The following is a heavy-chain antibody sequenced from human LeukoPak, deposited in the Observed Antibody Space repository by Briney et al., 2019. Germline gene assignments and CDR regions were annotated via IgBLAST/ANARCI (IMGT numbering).Heavy chain of an antibody. CDR1: GCSISNSSYY. J-gene: IGHJ4*02. V-gene: IGHV4-39*01. Sequence: SETLSLTCTVSGCSISNSSYYWSWVRQPPGKGLEWIGSIYYSGSTYYNPSLKSRVTISVDTSKNQFSLKLSSVTVADTAVYYCAPSSPGFDYWGQGTLVSVSS. CDR3: APSSPGFDY. D-gene: IGHD2-15*01. CDR2: IYYSGST.